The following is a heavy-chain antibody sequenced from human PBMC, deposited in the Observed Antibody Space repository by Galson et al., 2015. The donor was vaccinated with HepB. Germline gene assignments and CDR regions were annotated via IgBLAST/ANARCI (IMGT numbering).Heavy chain of an antibody. CDR1: GFIFNNYW. Sequence: SLRLSCAASGFIFNNYWMSWVRQAPGKGLEWLGKIKGDGSEKYYVASVKGRFTISRDNARNSLYLQMNSLRAEDTAVYFCARDPHPTDGYNNIDYWGLGTLVTVSS. J-gene: IGHJ4*02. CDR3: ARDPHPTDGYNNIDY. D-gene: IGHD5-24*01. CDR2: IKGDGSEK. V-gene: IGHV3-7*03.